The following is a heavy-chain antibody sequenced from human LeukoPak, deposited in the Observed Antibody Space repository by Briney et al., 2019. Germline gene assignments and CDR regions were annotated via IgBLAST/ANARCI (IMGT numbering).Heavy chain of an antibody. D-gene: IGHD3-9*01. CDR3: AKGDYDILTGYNYYYGMDV. CDR1: GFTFSSYA. CDR2: ISGSGGNT. Sequence: GGSLGLSCAASGFTFSSYAMSWVRQAPGKGLEWVSVISGSGGNTYYADSVKGRFTISRDNSKNTLYLQMNSLRAEDTAVNYCAKGDYDILTGYNYYYGMDVWAKGPRSPSP. V-gene: IGHV3-23*01. J-gene: IGHJ6*02.